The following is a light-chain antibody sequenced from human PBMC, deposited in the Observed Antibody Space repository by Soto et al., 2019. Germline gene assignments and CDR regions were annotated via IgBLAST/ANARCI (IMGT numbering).Light chain of an antibody. J-gene: IGKJ3*01. CDR1: QGISKY. Sequence: DIQMTQTPPSLSASVGDRVTITCRASQGISKYLAWYQQKPGKVPKLLIYAASTLQPGVPSRFSGSGSGTDFTLTISSLQPEDVATYYCQRYDNAPLFTFGPGTKVDI. V-gene: IGKV1-27*01. CDR2: AAS. CDR3: QRYDNAPLFT.